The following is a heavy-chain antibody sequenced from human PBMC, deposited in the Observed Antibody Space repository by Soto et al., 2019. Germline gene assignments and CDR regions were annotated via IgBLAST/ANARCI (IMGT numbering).Heavy chain of an antibody. D-gene: IGHD4-17*01. J-gene: IGHJ4*02. CDR1: VGSISSYY. CDR3: ASLYARTDY. V-gene: IGHV4-59*08. CDR2: IYYSGST. Sequence: PSETLSLTCTVSVGSISSYYWSWIRQPPGKGLEWIGYIYYSGSTNYNPSLKSRVTISVDTSKNQFSLKLSSVTAADTAVYYCASLYARTDYWGQGTLVTVSS.